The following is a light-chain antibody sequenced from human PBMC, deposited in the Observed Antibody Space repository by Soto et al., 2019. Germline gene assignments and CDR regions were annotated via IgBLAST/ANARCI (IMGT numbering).Light chain of an antibody. Sequence: DIQMTQSPSSLSTSVGDRVTITCRASQGISNYLAWYQQKPGKVPKLLIYAASTLQSRVPSRFSGSGSGTDFTLTISNLQPEDVATYYGQKYNSAPWTFGQGTKVEIK. J-gene: IGKJ1*01. CDR3: QKYNSAPWT. V-gene: IGKV1-27*01. CDR2: AAS. CDR1: QGISNY.